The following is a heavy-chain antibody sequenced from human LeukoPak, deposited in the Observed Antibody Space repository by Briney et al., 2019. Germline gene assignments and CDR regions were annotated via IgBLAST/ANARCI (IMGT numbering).Heavy chain of an antibody. CDR3: ASLSLGHY. CDR2: IKQDGSEK. D-gene: IGHD6-6*01. V-gene: IGHV3-7*03. J-gene: IGHJ4*02. Sequence: GGSLRLSCAASGFTFSSYWMSWVCQAPGKGLEWVANIKQDGSEKYYVDSVKGRFTISRDTSKNTLSLQMNSLRAEDTAVYYCASLSLGHYWGQGTLVTVSS. CDR1: GFTFSSYW.